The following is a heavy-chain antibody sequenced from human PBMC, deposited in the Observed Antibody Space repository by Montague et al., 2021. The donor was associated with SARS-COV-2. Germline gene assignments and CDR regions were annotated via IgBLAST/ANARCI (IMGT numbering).Heavy chain of an antibody. D-gene: IGHD3-9*01. Sequence: SLRLSCAASGFPFSSYAMHWVRQAPGKGLEWVAVISYDGSNKYYADSVKGRFTISRDNSKNTLYPQMNSLRAEDTAVYYCARDPPYFDSGGFLDYWGQGTLVTVSS. CDR1: GFPFSSYA. CDR2: ISYDGSNK. CDR3: ARDPPYFDSGGFLDY. J-gene: IGHJ4*02. V-gene: IGHV3-30-3*01.